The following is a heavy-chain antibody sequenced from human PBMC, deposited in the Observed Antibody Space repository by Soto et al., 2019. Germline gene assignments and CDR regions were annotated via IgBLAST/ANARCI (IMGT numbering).Heavy chain of an antibody. CDR3: ARATMVRSYYYYGMDV. J-gene: IGHJ6*02. D-gene: IGHD3-10*01. CDR1: GYSFTSYW. Sequence: GESLKISCKGSGYSFTSYWIGWVRQMPGKGLEWMGIIYPGDSDTRYSPSFQGQVTISADKSISTAYLQWSSLKASDTAMYYCARATMVRSYYYYGMDVWGRGTKVTVS. CDR2: IYPGDSDT. V-gene: IGHV5-51*01.